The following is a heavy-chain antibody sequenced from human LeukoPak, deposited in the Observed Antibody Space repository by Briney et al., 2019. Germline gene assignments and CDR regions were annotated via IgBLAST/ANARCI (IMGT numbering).Heavy chain of an antibody. Sequence: PSETLSLTCTVSGGSISSYYWSWIRQPPGKGLEWIGYIYYSGSTNYNPSLKSRVTISVDTSKNQFSLKLSSVTAADTAVYYCASQGATRGNWFDPWGQGTLVTVSS. D-gene: IGHD1-26*01. J-gene: IGHJ5*02. CDR3: ASQGATRGNWFDP. V-gene: IGHV4-59*08. CDR1: GGSISSYY. CDR2: IYYSGST.